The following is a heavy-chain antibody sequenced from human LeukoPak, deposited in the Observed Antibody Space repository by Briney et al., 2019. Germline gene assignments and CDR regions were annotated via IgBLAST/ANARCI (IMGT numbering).Heavy chain of an antibody. J-gene: IGHJ5*02. Sequence: ASVKVSCKASGYTFTNYGITRVRQAPGQGLEWMGWISAYNGNTNYAQTLQGRVTMTTDTSTSTAYLDLRSLRSDDTAVYYCARVLSSSWYSPSKGNWFDPWGQGTLVTVSS. CDR1: GYTFTNYG. D-gene: IGHD6-13*01. V-gene: IGHV1-18*04. CDR2: ISAYNGNT. CDR3: ARVLSSSWYSPSKGNWFDP.